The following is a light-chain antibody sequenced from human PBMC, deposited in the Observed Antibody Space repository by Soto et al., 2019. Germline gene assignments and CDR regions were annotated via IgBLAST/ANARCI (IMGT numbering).Light chain of an antibody. J-gene: IGLJ7*01. V-gene: IGLV1-44*01. CDR2: IDD. CDR3: ATWDDSLNADV. Sequence: QSALTQPPSLSGTPGQRVTISCSGSTSNIAGNTVHWYQHLPETAPKLLLYIDDQRPSGVPDRFSGSKSGTSASLAISGLQAEDEADYYCATWDDSLNADVFGGGTQLTVL. CDR1: TSNIAGNT.